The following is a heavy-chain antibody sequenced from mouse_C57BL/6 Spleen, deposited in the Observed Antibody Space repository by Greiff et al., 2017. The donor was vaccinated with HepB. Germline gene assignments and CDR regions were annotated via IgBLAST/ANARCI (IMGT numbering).Heavy chain of an antibody. CDR3: TRGYGSNFDY. CDR1: GFNIKDDY. CDR2: IDPENGDT. J-gene: IGHJ2*01. V-gene: IGHV14-4*01. D-gene: IGHD1-1*01. Sequence: EVQRVESGAELVRPGASVKLSCTASGFNIKDDYMHWVKQRPEQGLEWIGWIDPENGDTEYASKFQGKATITADTSSNTAYLQLSSLTSEDTAVYYCTRGYGSNFDYWGQGTTLTVSS.